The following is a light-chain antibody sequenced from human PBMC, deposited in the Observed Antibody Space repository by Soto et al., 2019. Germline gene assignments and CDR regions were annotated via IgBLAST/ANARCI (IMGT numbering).Light chain of an antibody. CDR2: DAS. Sequence: DIQMTQSPPTLSASVGDRVTITCRASQSISTRLAWYQQKPGKAPKLLIYDASSLESGVPSRFSGSASGTEFTLTISSLQPDDFATYYCQQYNSYSTFGQGTKVDIK. CDR1: QSISTR. J-gene: IGKJ1*01. CDR3: QQYNSYST. V-gene: IGKV1-5*01.